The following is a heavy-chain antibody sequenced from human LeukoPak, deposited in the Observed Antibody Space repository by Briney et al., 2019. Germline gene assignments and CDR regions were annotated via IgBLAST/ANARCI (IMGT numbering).Heavy chain of an antibody. CDR2: INPSGGRT. CDR3: ARDPKDESSGYNYFDY. V-gene: IGHV1-46*01. J-gene: IGHJ4*02. Sequence: ASVKVSCKASGYTFTSYGISWVRQAPGQGLEWMGIINPSGGRTSYAQKFQGRVTMTRDMSTSTVYMELSSLRFEDTAVYYCARDPKDESSGYNYFDYWGQGTVVTVSS. CDR1: GYTFTSYG. D-gene: IGHD3-22*01.